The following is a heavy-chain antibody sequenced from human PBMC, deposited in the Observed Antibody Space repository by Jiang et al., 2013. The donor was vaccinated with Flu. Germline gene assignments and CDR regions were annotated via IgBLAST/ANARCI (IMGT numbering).Heavy chain of an antibody. CDR3: ARVSGGSYLAMYYFDY. CDR1: GGSFSGYY. CDR2: INHSGST. J-gene: IGHJ4*02. V-gene: IGHV4-34*01. D-gene: IGHD1-26*01. Sequence: LLKPSETLSLTCAVYGGSFSGYYWSWIRQPPGKGLEWIGEINHSGSTNYNPSLKSRVTISVDTSKNQFSLKLSSVTAADTAVYYCARVSGGSYLAMYYFDYWGQGTLVTVSS.